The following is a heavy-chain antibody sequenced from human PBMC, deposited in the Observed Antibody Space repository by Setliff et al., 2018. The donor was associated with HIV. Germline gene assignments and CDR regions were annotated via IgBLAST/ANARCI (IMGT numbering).Heavy chain of an antibody. V-gene: IGHV4-39*01. CDR3: ARHTTWFSGYFDN. CDR2: VYNTGRT. J-gene: IGHJ4*02. Sequence: WVRLAPGKGLEWVATVYNTGRTFYNPSLQSRFTISIDTSRHQFSLKVTSVTAADTAVYYCARHTTWFSGYFDNWGQGALVTVSS. D-gene: IGHD3-10*01.